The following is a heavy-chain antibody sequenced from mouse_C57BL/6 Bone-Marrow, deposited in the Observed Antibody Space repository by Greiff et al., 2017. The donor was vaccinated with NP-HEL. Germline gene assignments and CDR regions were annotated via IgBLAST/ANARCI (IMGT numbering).Heavy chain of an antibody. D-gene: IGHD1-1*01. J-gene: IGHJ3*01. CDR1: GYTFTDYE. V-gene: IGHV1-15*01. Sequence: ESGAELVRPGASVTLSCKASGYTFTDYEMHWVKQTPVHGLEWIGAIDPETGGTAYNQKFKGKAILTADKSSSTAYMELRSLTSEDSAVYYCTRKGDGSPFAYWGQGTLVTVSA. CDR3: TRKGDGSPFAY. CDR2: IDPETGGT.